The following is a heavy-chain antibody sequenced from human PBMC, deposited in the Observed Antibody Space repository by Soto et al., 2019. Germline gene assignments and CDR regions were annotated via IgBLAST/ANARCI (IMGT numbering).Heavy chain of an antibody. J-gene: IGHJ4*02. V-gene: IGHV4-31*03. CDR2: IYYSGST. Sequence: NPSETLSLTCTVSGGSISSGGYYWSWIRQHPGKGLEWIGYIYYSGSTYYNPSLKSRVTISVDTSKNQFSLKLSSVTAADTAVYYCARDSTGRDSSGWYYFDYWGQGTLVTVSS. CDR3: ARDSTGRDSSGWYYFDY. D-gene: IGHD6-19*01. CDR1: GGSISSGGYY.